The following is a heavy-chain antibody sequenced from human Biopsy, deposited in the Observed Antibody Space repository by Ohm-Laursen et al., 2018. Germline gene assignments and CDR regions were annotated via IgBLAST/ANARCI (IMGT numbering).Heavy chain of an antibody. CDR1: GSTFNNYG. J-gene: IGHJ3*02. CDR3: ARPTNARAGGAPFDI. V-gene: IGHV3-33*08. CDR2: LWYDGTNK. Sequence: SLRLSCAASGSTFNNYGMHWVRQAPGKGLEWVAVLWYDGTNKYYADSVKGRFTISRDNSKNTLYLQMNSLRAEDTAMYYCARPTNARAGGAPFDIWGQGTMVTVSS. D-gene: IGHD1-1*01.